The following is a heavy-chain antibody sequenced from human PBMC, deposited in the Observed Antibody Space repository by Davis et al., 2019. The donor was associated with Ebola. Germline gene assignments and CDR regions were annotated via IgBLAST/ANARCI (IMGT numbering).Heavy chain of an antibody. CDR3: ARDLAGFGYTYSGDYYYGMDV. J-gene: IGHJ6*02. V-gene: IGHV3-30*02. D-gene: IGHD5-18*01. CDR2: VRYDGSIK. CDR1: GLTLSSHD. Sequence: GESLKISCTASGLTLSSHDMHWVRQAPGKGLEWVAFVRYDGSIKNYADSVKGRFTISRDISENTLYLNMASLRPEDTALYYCARDLAGFGYTYSGDYYYGMDVWGQGTTVTVSS.